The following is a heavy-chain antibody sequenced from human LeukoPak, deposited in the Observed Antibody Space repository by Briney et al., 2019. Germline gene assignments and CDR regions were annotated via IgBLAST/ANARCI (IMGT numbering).Heavy chain of an antibody. V-gene: IGHV3-48*03. Sequence: GGSLRLSCAASGFTFSSYEMNWVRQAPGKGLEWVSYISTGGSVRHYADSVKGRFTISRDNAKKSLYLEMNNLRAEDTAVYYCATDGAGFDTWGQGVLVTVSS. CDR3: ATDGAGFDT. J-gene: IGHJ5*02. CDR2: ISTGGSVR. CDR1: GFTFSSYE.